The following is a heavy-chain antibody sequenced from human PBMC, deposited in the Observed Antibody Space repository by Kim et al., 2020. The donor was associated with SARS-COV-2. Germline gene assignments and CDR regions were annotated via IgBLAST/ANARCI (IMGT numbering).Heavy chain of an antibody. J-gene: IGHJ4*02. CDR3: AKDTEYSSSSYLDY. D-gene: IGHD6-6*01. CDR2: ISYDGSNK. Sequence: GGSLRLSCAASGFTFSSYGMHWVRQAPGKGLEWVAVISYDGSNKYYADSVKGRFTISRDNSKNTLYLQMNSLRAEDTAVYYCAKDTEYSSSSYLDYWGQGTLVTVSS. CDR1: GFTFSSYG. V-gene: IGHV3-30*18.